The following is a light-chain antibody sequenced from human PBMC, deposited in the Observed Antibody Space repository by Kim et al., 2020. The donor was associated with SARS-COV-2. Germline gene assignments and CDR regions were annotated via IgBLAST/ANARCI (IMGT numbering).Light chain of an antibody. J-gene: IGLJ1*01. Sequence: QSVLTQPASVSGSPGQSITISCTGTSSDVGGYNYVSWYQQHPGKAPKLMIYDVSKRPSGVSNRFSGSKSGNTASLTISGLQAEDEADYYGSSYTSSSPYVFGTGTKVTVL. CDR2: DVS. CDR1: SSDVGGYNY. CDR3: SSYTSSSPYV. V-gene: IGLV2-14*01.